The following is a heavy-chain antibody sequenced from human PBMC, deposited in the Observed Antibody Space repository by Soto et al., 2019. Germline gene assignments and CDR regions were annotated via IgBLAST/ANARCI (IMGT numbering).Heavy chain of an antibody. CDR2: ISWDSNSI. CDR3: FIFHAEDGIRDLPPVSAFLLNRSSDL. V-gene: IGHV3-9*01. J-gene: IGHJ2*01. Sequence: PGKGLEWVSGISWDSNSIGYADSVKGRFTSSRDNAKNSLYLQMNSLRTEDTAFYYCFIFHAEDGIRDLPPVSAFLLNRSSDL. D-gene: IGHD3-9*01.